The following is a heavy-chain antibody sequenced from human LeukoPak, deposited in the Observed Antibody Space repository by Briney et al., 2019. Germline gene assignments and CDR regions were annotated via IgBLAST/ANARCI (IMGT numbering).Heavy chain of an antibody. CDR2: IYPHDSDT. V-gene: IGHV5-51*01. D-gene: IGHD3-16*01. Sequence: GESLKISCQGSGFRFTNYWVAWVRQMPGKGLEWMGIIYPHDSDTRYSPSFQGQVTISADKSINTAYLQWSSLRVSDSAMYFCARIRLEESPADFWGQGTPVTVSS. CDR1: GFRFTNYW. J-gene: IGHJ4*02. CDR3: ARIRLEESPADF.